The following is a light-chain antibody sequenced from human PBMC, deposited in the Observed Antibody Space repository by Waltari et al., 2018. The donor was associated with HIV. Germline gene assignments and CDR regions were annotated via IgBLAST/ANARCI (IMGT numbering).Light chain of an antibody. CDR3: QQYNKWPWT. Sequence: EIVVTQPLGTLPVSTGESATLSCRASQSISGNLTWFQQKPGQAPRLLIYGASTRATGIPAGLIGSGSGTEFTLTISSLQSEDFALYYCQQYNKWPWTFGQGTKVEIK. V-gene: IGKV3D-15*01. J-gene: IGKJ1*01. CDR2: GAS. CDR1: QSISGN.